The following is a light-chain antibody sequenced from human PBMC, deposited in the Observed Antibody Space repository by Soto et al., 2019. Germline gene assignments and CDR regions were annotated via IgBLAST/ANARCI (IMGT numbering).Light chain of an antibody. J-gene: IGLJ1*01. V-gene: IGLV2-23*02. Sequence: QCVLTQPASVSGAPGESITISCTGTSSDVGSYNLVSWYQQHPGKAPKLMIYEVSKRPSGVSNRFSGSKSGNTASLTISGLQAEDEADYYCCSYAGSSTHYVFGTGTKVTVL. CDR2: EVS. CDR3: CSYAGSSTHYV. CDR1: SSDVGSYNL.